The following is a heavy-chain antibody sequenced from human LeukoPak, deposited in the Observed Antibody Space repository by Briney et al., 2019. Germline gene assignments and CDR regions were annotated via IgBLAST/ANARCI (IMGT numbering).Heavy chain of an antibody. CDR2: ISSGATTI. CDR1: GFTFSNYE. J-gene: IGHJ4*02. CDR3: ARVPDEGDS. Sequence: PGGSLRLSCAASGFTFSNYEMNWVRQAPGKGLEWVSYISSGATTIYYAGSVKGRFTISRDNAKNSLYLQMYSLRVEDTAVYYCARVPDEGDSWGQGTLVTVSS. V-gene: IGHV3-48*03.